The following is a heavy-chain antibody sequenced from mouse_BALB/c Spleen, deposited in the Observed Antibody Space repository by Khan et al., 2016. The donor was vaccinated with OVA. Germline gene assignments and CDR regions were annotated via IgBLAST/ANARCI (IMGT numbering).Heavy chain of an antibody. V-gene: IGHV1-7*01. J-gene: IGHJ3*01. CDR1: GYTFTSYW. Sequence: QVQLQQSGAELAKPGASVKMSCKASGYTFTSYWMHWVKQRPGQGLEWIGYIDPSTDYTEYNQKFKDKATLTADTSSRTAYMQLNSLTSEDAAVYYCVNHGSSAAWFTYWGQGTLVTVSA. CDR3: VNHGSSAAWFTY. CDR2: IDPSTDYT. D-gene: IGHD1-1*01.